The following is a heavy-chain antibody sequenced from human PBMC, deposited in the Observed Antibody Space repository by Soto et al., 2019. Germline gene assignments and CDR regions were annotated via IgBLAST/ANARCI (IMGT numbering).Heavy chain of an antibody. V-gene: IGHV1-69*08. CDR3: ARRTVLLNFDP. Sequence: GASVKVSCKASGGTFSSYTISWVRQAPGQGLEWMGGIIPILGTANYAQKFQGRVTITADKSTSTAYMELSSLRSEDTAVYYCARRTVLLNFDPWGQGTLVTVSS. D-gene: IGHD3-10*01. CDR2: IIPILGTA. CDR1: GGTFSSYT. J-gene: IGHJ5*02.